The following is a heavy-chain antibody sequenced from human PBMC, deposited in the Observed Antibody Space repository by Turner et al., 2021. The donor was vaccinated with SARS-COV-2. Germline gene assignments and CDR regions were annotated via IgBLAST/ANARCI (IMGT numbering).Heavy chain of an antibody. D-gene: IGHD3-10*01. CDR2: IYYSWIT. CDR1: GGSNSKNYDY. CDR3: ARLPELYFFDY. J-gene: IGHJ4*02. Sequence: LQLQESGPGLVKPSETLSLPCTASGGSNSKNYDYWGWMRQPPGKVLDWIGSIYYSWITYYIPALKSRVTISVYTSKSQFSLKLSAVTSSDTAVYYCARLPELYFFDYWGQGALVTVSS. V-gene: IGHV4-39*01.